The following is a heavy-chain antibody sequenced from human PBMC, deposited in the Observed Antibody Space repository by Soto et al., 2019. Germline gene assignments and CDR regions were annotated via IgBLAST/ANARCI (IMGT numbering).Heavy chain of an antibody. V-gene: IGHV3-21*01. CDR1: GFTFSSYS. CDR2: ISSSSSYI. Sequence: PGGSLRLSCAASGFTFSSYSMNWIRKAPGKGLERVSSISSSSSYIYYADTVKGRFTISRDNAKNSLYLQMNSLRAEDSSVYYCASLAVDTDSGRDAFDIWGQGTMVTVSS. D-gene: IGHD5-18*01. J-gene: IGHJ3*02. CDR3: ASLAVDTDSGRDAFDI.